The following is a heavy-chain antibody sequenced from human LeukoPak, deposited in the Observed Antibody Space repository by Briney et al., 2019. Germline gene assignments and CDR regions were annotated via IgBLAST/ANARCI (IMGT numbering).Heavy chain of an antibody. V-gene: IGHV4-34*01. CDR2: INHSGST. Sequence: SETLSLTCAVYGGSFSGYYWSWIRQPPGKGLEWIGEINHSGSTNYNPSLKSRVTISVDTSKNQFSLKPSSVTAADTAVYYCARAPTRGIDYWGQGTLVTVSS. CDR1: GGSFSGYY. J-gene: IGHJ4*02. CDR3: ARAPTRGIDY. D-gene: IGHD1/OR15-1a*01.